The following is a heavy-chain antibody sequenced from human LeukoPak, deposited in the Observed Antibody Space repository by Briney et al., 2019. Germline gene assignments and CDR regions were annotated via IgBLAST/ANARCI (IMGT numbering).Heavy chain of an antibody. CDR3: ANDIVVVPAATKRESKNGYFQH. V-gene: IGHV3-30*18. J-gene: IGHJ1*01. D-gene: IGHD2-2*01. Sequence: GGSLRLSCAASGFTFSSYGMHWVRQAPGKGLEWVAVISYDGSNKYYADSVKGRFTISRDNSKNTLYLQMNSLRAEDTAVYYCANDIVVVPAATKRESKNGYFQHWGQGTLVTVSS. CDR2: ISYDGSNK. CDR1: GFTFSSYG.